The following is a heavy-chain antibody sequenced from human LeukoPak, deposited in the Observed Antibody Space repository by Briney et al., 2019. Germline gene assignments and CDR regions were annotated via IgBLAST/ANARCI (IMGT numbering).Heavy chain of an antibody. D-gene: IGHD4-23*01. J-gene: IGHJ4*02. CDR1: GGSISSGSYY. CDR3: ARTIWDYGGSYDSDY. CDR2: IYTSGST. Sequence: SETLSLTYTVSGGSISSGSYYWSWIRQPAGKGLEWIGRIYTSGSTNYNPSLKSRVTISVDTSKNQFSLKLSSVTAADTAVYYCARTIWDYGGSYDSDYWGQGTLVTVSS. V-gene: IGHV4-61*02.